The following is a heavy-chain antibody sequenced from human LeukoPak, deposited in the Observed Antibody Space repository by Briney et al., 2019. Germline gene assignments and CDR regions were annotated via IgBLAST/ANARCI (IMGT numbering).Heavy chain of an antibody. CDR2: INPNSGGT. J-gene: IGHJ4*02. Sequence: ASVKVSCNASGYTFTGYYMHWVRQAPGQGLEWMGWINPNSGGTNYAQKFQGRVTMTRDTSISTAYMELSRLRSDDTAVYYCAREFPLGAKAFDYWGQGTLVTVSS. CDR3: AREFPLGAKAFDY. CDR1: GYTFTGYY. V-gene: IGHV1-2*02. D-gene: IGHD3-16*01.